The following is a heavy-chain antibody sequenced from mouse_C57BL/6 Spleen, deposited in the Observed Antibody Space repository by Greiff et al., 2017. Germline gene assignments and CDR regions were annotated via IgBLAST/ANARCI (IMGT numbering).Heavy chain of an antibody. V-gene: IGHV2-9-1*01. Sequence: VMLVESGPGLVAPSQSLSITCTVSGFSLTSYAISWVRQPPGKGLEWLGVIWTGGGTNYNSALKSRLSISKDNSKSQVFLKMNSLQTDDTARYYCASYDYDGAWFAYWGQGTLGTVSA. J-gene: IGHJ3*01. D-gene: IGHD2-4*01. CDR2: IWTGGGT. CDR1: GFSLTSYA. CDR3: ASYDYDGAWFAY.